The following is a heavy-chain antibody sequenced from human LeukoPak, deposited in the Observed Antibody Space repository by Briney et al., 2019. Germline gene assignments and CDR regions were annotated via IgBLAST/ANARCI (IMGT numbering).Heavy chain of an antibody. V-gene: IGHV1-3*01. D-gene: IGHD2-15*01. Sequence: ASVKVSCKASEYSFTSYAMHWVRQAPGQNLEWMGWINVGNGYTKYSQKFQGRVTITRDTSASTAYMELSSLRSEDTAVYYCARDGTQWSFDYWGQGTLVTVSS. J-gene: IGHJ4*02. CDR2: INVGNGYT. CDR1: EYSFTSYA. CDR3: ARDGTQWSFDY.